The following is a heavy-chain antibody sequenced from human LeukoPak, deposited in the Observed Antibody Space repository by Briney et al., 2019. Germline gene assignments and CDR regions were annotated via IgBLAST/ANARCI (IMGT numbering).Heavy chain of an antibody. Sequence: PGGSLRLSCAASGFTFSSYWMTWVRQAPGKGLEWVADITPDGSDETYVDSVKGRLTISRDNAKQSLYLQMDTLTAEDTAVYYCVTSWGRQQGDYWGQGTPVTVSS. V-gene: IGHV3-7*01. J-gene: IGHJ4*02. CDR1: GFTFSSYW. D-gene: IGHD7-27*01. CDR3: VTSWGRQQGDY. CDR2: ITPDGSDE.